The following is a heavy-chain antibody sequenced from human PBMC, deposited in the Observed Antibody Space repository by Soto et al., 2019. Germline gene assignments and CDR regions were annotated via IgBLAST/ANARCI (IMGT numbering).Heavy chain of an antibody. CDR2: ISAYNGNK. CDR3: ARDLGQQLVDY. V-gene: IGHV1-18*01. D-gene: IGHD6-13*01. Sequence: GASVKVSCKACGYSFTSYGISWVRQAPGQGLEWMGWISAYNGNKKYAQKLQGRVTMTTDTSTSTAYMELRSLRSDDTAVYYCARDLGQQLVDYWGQGTLVTVSS. CDR1: GYSFTSYG. J-gene: IGHJ4*02.